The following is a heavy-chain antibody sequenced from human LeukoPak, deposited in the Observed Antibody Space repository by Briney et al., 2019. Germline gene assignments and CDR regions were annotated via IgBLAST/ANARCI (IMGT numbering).Heavy chain of an antibody. Sequence: GGSLRLSCAASGFTFSSYGMHWVRQAPGKGLEWVAVIWYDGSNKYYADSVKGRFTISRDNSKNTLYLQMNSLRAEDTAVYYCARDGYDFWSGYSNWFDPWGQGTLVTVSS. CDR2: IWYDGSNK. J-gene: IGHJ5*02. D-gene: IGHD3-3*01. V-gene: IGHV3-33*01. CDR3: ARDGYDFWSGYSNWFDP. CDR1: GFTFSSYG.